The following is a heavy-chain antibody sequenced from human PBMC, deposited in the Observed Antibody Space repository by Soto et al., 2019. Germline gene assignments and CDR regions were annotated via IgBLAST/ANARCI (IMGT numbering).Heavy chain of an antibody. V-gene: IGHV1-8*02. J-gene: IGHJ6*03. CDR1: GYIFTSYN. Sequence: QVQLVQSGAEVKKPGASVKVSCKASGYIFTSYNINWVRKAAGHGREWKGWVNPESGHTVYAQKFQGRVKMTRYPSIGTAHVELRSLTSYETAGYYCARSAPYSNDALEYLYYVDVWGKGASVTVSS. CDR3: ARSAPYSNDALEYLYYVDV. D-gene: IGHD4-4*01. CDR2: VNPESGHT.